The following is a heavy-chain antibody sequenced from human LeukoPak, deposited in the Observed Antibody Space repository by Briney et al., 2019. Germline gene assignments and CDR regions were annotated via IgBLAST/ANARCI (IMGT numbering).Heavy chain of an antibody. D-gene: IGHD3-10*01. CDR1: GFTFSTYG. V-gene: IGHV3-30*02. CDR3: AKDFSTMVRGVFDY. Sequence: PGGSLRLSCAASGFTFSTYGMHWVRQAPGKGLEWVAFIRYDGSNKYYADSVKGRFTISRDNSKNTLYLQMNSLRTEDTAVYYCAKDFSTMVRGVFDYWGQGTLVTVSS. CDR2: IRYDGSNK. J-gene: IGHJ4*02.